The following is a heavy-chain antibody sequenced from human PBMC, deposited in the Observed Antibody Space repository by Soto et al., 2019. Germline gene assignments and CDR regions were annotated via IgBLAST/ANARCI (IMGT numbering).Heavy chain of an antibody. CDR1: GFTFSSYA. J-gene: IGHJ6*02. CDR2: ISGSGDST. V-gene: IGHV3-23*01. D-gene: IGHD6-13*01. Sequence: EVQLLESGGGLVQPGGSLRLSCAASGFTFSSYAMSWVRQAPGQGLEWVSVISGSGDSTYYADSVRGRFTISRDNSKNTLYLQMNRLRAEDTAVYYCAKDRDGAASGPTKFYGMDVWGQGTTVTVSS. CDR3: AKDRDGAASGPTKFYGMDV.